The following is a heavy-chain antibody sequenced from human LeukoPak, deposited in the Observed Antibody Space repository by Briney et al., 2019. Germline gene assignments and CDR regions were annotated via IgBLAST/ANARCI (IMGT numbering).Heavy chain of an antibody. D-gene: IGHD3-22*01. CDR3: AKPDSSGLYYYYYYGMDV. Sequence: QPGGSLRLSCAASGFTFSSYGMHWVRQAPGKGLEWVAVISYDGSNKYYADSVKGRFTISRDNSKNTLYLQMNSLRAEDTAVYYCAKPDSSGLYYYYYYGMDVWGQGTTVTVSS. J-gene: IGHJ6*02. CDR2: ISYDGSNK. V-gene: IGHV3-30*18. CDR1: GFTFSSYG.